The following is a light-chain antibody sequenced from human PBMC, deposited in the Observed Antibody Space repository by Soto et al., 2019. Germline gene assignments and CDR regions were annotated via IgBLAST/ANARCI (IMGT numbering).Light chain of an antibody. Sequence: EVMMTQSRATLSVSPGERATLSCRASQSLNNNFLGNNYLAWYQQKPGQPPRLLIYGASTRATGVPARFSGSGYGTEFTLTISSLQSEDFAVYYCQQYNAWPLTFGGGTKVEI. J-gene: IGKJ4*01. CDR1: QSLNNN. V-gene: IGKV3-15*01. CDR3: QQYNAWPLT. CDR2: GAS.